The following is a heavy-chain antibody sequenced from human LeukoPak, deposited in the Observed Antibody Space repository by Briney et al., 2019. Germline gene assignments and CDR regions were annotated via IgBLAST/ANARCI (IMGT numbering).Heavy chain of an antibody. V-gene: IGHV1-69*04. Sequence: GASVKVSCKASGDTFSSYGISWVRQAPGQGLEWMGRIITILGIANYAQKFQGRVTITADKSTSTAYMELSSLRSEDTAMYYRARDRSAPQPDAFDIWGQGTMVTVSS. CDR1: GDTFSSYG. CDR2: IITILGIA. J-gene: IGHJ3*02. CDR3: ARDRSAPQPDAFDI.